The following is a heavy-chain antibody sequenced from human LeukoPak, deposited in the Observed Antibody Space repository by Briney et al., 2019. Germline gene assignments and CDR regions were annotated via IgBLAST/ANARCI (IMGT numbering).Heavy chain of an antibody. Sequence: ASMKVSCKSSGYTFTGYYMHWVRQAPGQGLEWMGWINPNTGGINYAQKFQGRVTMTRDTSISAAYMELSRLRSDDTAVYYCARDPKSNYFDYWGQGTLVTVSS. CDR2: INPNTGGI. CDR3: ARDPKSNYFDY. V-gene: IGHV1-2*02. CDR1: GYTFTGYY. J-gene: IGHJ4*02.